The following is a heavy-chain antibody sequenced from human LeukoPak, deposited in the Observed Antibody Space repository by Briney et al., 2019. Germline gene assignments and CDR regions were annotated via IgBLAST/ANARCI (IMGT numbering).Heavy chain of an antibody. Sequence: SETLSLTCTVSGGSISSSSYYWGWIRQPPGKGLEWIGSIYYSGSTYYNPSLKSRVTISVDTSKNQFSLKLSSVTAADTAVYYCARRYCSSTSCYYYFDYWGQGTLVTVSP. CDR1: GGSISSSSYY. V-gene: IGHV4-39*01. D-gene: IGHD2-2*01. CDR2: IYYSGST. CDR3: ARRYCSSTSCYYYFDY. J-gene: IGHJ4*02.